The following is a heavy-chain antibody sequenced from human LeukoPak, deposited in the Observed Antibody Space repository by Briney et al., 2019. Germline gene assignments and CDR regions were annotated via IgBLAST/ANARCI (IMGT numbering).Heavy chain of an antibody. CDR2: IYYTGRT. V-gene: IGHV4-59*08. D-gene: IGHD3-10*01. CDR3: ARSDSNGSGSYFPDAFDI. J-gene: IGHJ3*02. Sequence: SETLSLTCTVSGGSINDLYWSWIRQPPGKGLEWIGYIYYTGRTYYNPSLKSRVTISVDTPKHQFSLKLNSVTAADTAVYYCARSDSNGSGSYFPDAFDIWGQGTMVTVSS. CDR1: GGSINDLY.